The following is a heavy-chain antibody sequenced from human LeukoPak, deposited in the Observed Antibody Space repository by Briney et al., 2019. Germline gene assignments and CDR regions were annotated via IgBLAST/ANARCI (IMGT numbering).Heavy chain of an antibody. V-gene: IGHV3-30*02. Sequence: PGGSLRLSCAASGFTFSSYGMHWVRQAPGKGLEWVAFIRYDGSNKYYADSVKGRFTISRDNSKNTLYLQMNSLRAEDTAVYYCAKDHHLYSSSWYFGYWGQGTLVTVSS. D-gene: IGHD6-13*01. CDR2: IRYDGSNK. J-gene: IGHJ4*02. CDR3: AKDHHLYSSSWYFGY. CDR1: GFTFSSYG.